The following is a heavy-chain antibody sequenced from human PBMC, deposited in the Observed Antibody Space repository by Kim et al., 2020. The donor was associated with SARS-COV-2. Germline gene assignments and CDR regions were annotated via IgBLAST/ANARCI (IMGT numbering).Heavy chain of an antibody. J-gene: IGHJ4*02. D-gene: IGHD3-3*01. CDR3: AKFPGRITIFGVERGFDY. V-gene: IGHV3-23*01. CDR2: ISGSGGST. CDR1: GFTFSSYA. Sequence: GGSLRLSCAASGFTFSSYAMSWVRQAPGKGLEWVSAISGSGGSTYYADSVKGRFTISRDNSKNTLYRQMNSLRAEDTAVYYCAKFPGRITIFGVERGFDYWGQGPLVTVSS.